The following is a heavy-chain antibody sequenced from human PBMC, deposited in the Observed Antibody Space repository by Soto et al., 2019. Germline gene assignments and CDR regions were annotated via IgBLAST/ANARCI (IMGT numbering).Heavy chain of an antibody. Sequence: GGSLRLSCAASGFTFSSYSMNWVRQAPGKGLEWVSSISSSSSYIYYADSVKGRFTISRDNAKNSLYLQMNSLRAEDTAVYYCARDAIAAARDTYYYYYYMDVWGKGTTVTVSS. D-gene: IGHD6-13*01. CDR2: ISSSSSYI. V-gene: IGHV3-21*01. CDR1: GFTFSSYS. CDR3: ARDAIAAARDTYYYYYYMDV. J-gene: IGHJ6*03.